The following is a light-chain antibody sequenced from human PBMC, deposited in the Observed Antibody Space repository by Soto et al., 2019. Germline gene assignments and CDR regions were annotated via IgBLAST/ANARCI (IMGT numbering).Light chain of an antibody. Sequence: ETVLTQSPGTLSLSPGERATLSCRASQSVGGSLAWYQQRPGQAPRLLVYHTSNRATGIPDRFSASGSGTDFTLTISSLKPDDFATYYCQEYQSYSRRFDQGTKVDIK. CDR2: HTS. J-gene: IGKJ1*01. CDR3: QEYQSYSRR. V-gene: IGKV3-11*01. CDR1: QSVGGS.